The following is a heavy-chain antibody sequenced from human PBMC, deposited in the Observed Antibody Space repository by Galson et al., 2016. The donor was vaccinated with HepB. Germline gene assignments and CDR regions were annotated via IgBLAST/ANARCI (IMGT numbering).Heavy chain of an antibody. V-gene: IGHV4-39*07. CDR3: ARYSSTANYFDY. J-gene: IGHJ4*02. CDR2: IFYDGTT. D-gene: IGHD6-19*01. CDR1: GVSISRNTYY. Sequence: ETLSLTCNVSGVSISRNTYYWGWVRQSPGKGPEWIGSIFYDGTTYYNPSLKSRVTISVDTFTNQFSLRLNSVTAADTAVYYCARYSSTANYFDYWGQGTLVTVSS.